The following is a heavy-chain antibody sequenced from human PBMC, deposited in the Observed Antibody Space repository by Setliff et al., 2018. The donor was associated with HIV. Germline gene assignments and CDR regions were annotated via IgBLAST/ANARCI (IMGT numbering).Heavy chain of an antibody. J-gene: IGHJ6*02. V-gene: IGHV1-69*05. CDR1: GGTFSSYA. Sequence: ASVKVSCKASGGTFSSYAISWVRQAPGQGLEWMGGIIPIFGTANYAQKFQGRVTITTDESTSTAYMELNSLRAEDTAVYYCARVSGLRVEGYYDSSGSLGYYYGMDVWGQGTTVTVSS. D-gene: IGHD3-22*01. CDR2: IIPIFGTA. CDR3: ARVSGLRVEGYYDSSGSLGYYYGMDV.